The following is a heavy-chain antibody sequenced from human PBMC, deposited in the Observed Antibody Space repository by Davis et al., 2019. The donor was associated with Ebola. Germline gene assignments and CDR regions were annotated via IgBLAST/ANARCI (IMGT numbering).Heavy chain of an antibody. CDR2: INQRRKT. V-gene: IGHV4-34*01. Sequence: PSETLSLTCAISGGSFSDYFWSWIRLSPGKGLEWIGEINQRRKTFYNPALKSRVTMSVDTSKNQFSLKLNSVTAADTAVYYCARTRGLRAHIDYWGQGTLVTVSS. CDR1: GGSFSDYF. CDR3: ARTRGLRAHIDY. J-gene: IGHJ4*02.